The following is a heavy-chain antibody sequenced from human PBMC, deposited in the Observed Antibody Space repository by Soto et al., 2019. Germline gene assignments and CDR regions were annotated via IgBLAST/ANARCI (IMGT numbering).Heavy chain of an antibody. Sequence: GASVKVSCKASGYTFTSYYMHWVRQAPGQGLEWMGIINPSGGSTSYAQKFQGRVTMTRDTSTSTVYMELSSLRSEDTAVYYCARGLYEIFGVDSRPLYYYYGMDVWGQGTTVTVSS. CDR1: GYTFTSYY. V-gene: IGHV1-46*01. CDR2: INPSGGST. J-gene: IGHJ6*02. CDR3: ARGLYEIFGVDSRPLYYYYGMDV. D-gene: IGHD3-3*01.